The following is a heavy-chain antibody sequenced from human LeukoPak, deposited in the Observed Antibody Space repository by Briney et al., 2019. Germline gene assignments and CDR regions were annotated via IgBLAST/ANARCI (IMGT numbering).Heavy chain of an antibody. D-gene: IGHD3-3*01. CDR2: ISYDANIGSNK. J-gene: IGHJ4*02. V-gene: IGHV3-30-3*01. CDR1: GFTFSSYA. Sequence: GGSLRLSCAASGFTFSSYAMHWVRQAPGKGLEWVALISYDANIGSNKYYADSVKGRFTISRDNSKNTLYLQMNSLRAEDTAVYYCARDGGYDFWSGYYQDYWGQGTLVTVSS. CDR3: ARDGGYDFWSGYYQDY.